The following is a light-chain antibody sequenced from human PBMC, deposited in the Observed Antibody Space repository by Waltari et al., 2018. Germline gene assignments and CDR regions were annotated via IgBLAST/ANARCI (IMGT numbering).Light chain of an antibody. CDR1: QSVSSSY. V-gene: IGKV3-20*01. CDR3: QQYGSSPT. CDR2: GAS. Sequence: EIVLTQSPGTLSLSQGERATLSCRASQSVSSSYLAWYQQKPGQAPRLLIYGASSRATGIPDRFSGSGSGTDFTLTISRLEPEDFAVYYCQQYGSSPTFGPGTKVDIK. J-gene: IGKJ3*01.